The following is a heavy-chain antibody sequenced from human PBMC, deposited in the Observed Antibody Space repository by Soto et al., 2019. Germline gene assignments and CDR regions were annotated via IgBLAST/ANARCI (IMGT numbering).Heavy chain of an antibody. Sequence: ASVKVSCKTSGYTFTSYYMNGVRQAPLQGLQWMAILNPSDGGESSAQNLKGRVTLTIDPSTSTIDMELSSLRSADTAVYYCGRGQGENTWPTSLDFWCQGAMVTVSS. CDR1: GYTFTSYY. CDR3: GRGQGENTWPTSLDF. J-gene: IGHJ3*01. V-gene: IGHV1-46*04. D-gene: IGHD3-10*01. CDR2: LNPSDGGE.